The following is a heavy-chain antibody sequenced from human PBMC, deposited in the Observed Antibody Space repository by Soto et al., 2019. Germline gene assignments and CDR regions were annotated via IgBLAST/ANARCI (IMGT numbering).Heavy chain of an antibody. CDR3: ARDALGSIVVVPAATYGMDV. D-gene: IGHD2-2*01. Sequence: GGSLRLSCAASGSTFSSYGMHWVRQAPGKGLEWVAVIWYDGSNKYYADSVKGRFTISRDNSKNTLYLQMNSLRAEDTAVYYCARDALGSIVVVPAATYGMDVWGQGTTVTVSS. J-gene: IGHJ6*02. CDR2: IWYDGSNK. CDR1: GSTFSSYG. V-gene: IGHV3-33*01.